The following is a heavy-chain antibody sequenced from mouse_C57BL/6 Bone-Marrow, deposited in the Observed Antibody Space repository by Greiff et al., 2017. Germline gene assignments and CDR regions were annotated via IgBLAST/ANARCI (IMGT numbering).Heavy chain of an antibody. Sequence: EVQLQQSGAELVRPGASVKLSCTASGFNIKDDYMHWVKQRPEQGLEWIGWIDPENGDTEYASKFQGKATITADTSSNTAYLQLSSLTSEDTAVYYCTTGSSGPYAMDYWGQGTSVTVSS. CDR2: IDPENGDT. CDR1: GFNIKDDY. J-gene: IGHJ4*01. D-gene: IGHD3-2*02. CDR3: TTGSSGPYAMDY. V-gene: IGHV14-4*01.